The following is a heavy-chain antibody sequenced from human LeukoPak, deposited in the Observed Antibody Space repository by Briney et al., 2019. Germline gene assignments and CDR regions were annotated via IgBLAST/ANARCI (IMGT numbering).Heavy chain of an antibody. CDR1: SGSISSSNW. Sequence: PSGTLSLTCAVSSGSISSSNWWSWVRQPPGKGLEWIGEIYHSGSTNYNPSLKSRVTISVDKSKNQFSLKLSSVTAADTAVYYCARRSRSSWLVGSYFDYWGQGTLVTVSS. CDR3: ARRSRSSWLVGSYFDY. D-gene: IGHD6-19*01. CDR2: IYHSGST. V-gene: IGHV4-4*02. J-gene: IGHJ4*02.